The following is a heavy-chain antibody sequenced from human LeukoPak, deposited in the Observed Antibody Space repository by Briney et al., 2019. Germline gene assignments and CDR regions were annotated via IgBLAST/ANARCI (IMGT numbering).Heavy chain of an antibody. CDR1: GGTFSSYA. V-gene: IGHV1-69*01. CDR3: ARRSCGGDCYNELYFDY. J-gene: IGHJ4*02. CDR2: IIPIFGTA. D-gene: IGHD2-21*01. Sequence: SVKVSCKASGGTFSSYAISWVRQAPGQGLEWMGGIIPIFGTANYAQKFRGRVTITADESTSTAYMELSSLRSEDTAVYYCARRSCGGDCYNELYFDYWGQGTLVTVSS.